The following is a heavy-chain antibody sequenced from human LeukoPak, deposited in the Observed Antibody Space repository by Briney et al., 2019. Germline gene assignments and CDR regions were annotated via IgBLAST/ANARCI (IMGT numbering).Heavy chain of an antibody. CDR2: ISGSGGST. D-gene: IGHD5-18*01. CDR3: AKHMQLWSNYFDY. CDR1: GFTFSSYA. J-gene: IGHJ4*02. Sequence: GRSLRLSCAASGFTFSSYAMSWVRQAPGKGLEWVSAISGSGGSTYYADSVKGRFTISRDNSKNTLYLQMNSLRAEDTAVYYCAKHMQLWSNYFDYWGQGTLVTVSS. V-gene: IGHV3-23*01.